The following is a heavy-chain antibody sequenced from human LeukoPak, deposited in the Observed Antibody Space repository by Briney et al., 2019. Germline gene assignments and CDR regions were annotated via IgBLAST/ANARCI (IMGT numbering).Heavy chain of an antibody. J-gene: IGHJ4*02. Sequence: SETLSLTCTVSGGSISGSSSCWGWIRQPPGKGPEGIGSHYYTGRIYDNPSLNSRVTLSLDTSKNQFSLKLSSMTAADTAVYSCARDGSDNWGLFDYWGRGIPVTVSS. CDR2: HYYTGRI. D-gene: IGHD1-1*01. V-gene: IGHV4-39*07. CDR1: GGSISGSSSC. CDR3: ARDGSDNWGLFDY.